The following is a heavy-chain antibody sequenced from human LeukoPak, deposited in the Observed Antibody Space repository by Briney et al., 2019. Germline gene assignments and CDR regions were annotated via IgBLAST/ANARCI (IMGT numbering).Heavy chain of an antibody. Sequence: SETLSLTCTVSGGSISSSSYYWGWIRQPPGKGLEWIGSIYYSGSTYYNPSLKSRVTISVDTSKNPFSLKLSSVTAADTAVYYCARRYYYDSSGYLNWYFDLWGRGTLVTVSS. D-gene: IGHD3-22*01. J-gene: IGHJ2*01. CDR1: GGSISSSSYY. V-gene: IGHV4-39*01. CDR3: ARRYYYDSSGYLNWYFDL. CDR2: IYYSGST.